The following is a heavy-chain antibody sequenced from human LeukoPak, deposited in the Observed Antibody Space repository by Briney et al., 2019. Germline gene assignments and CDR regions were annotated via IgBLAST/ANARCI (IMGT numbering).Heavy chain of an antibody. J-gene: IGHJ4*02. CDR3: AKGGGKVQDY. CDR2: ISSDGSST. Sequence: GGSLRLSCAASGITFSHYWMHWVRHAPGKGLVWVSRISSDGSSTNYADSVKGRFTISGDNAKNTLYLQMNSLRAEDTAVYYCAKGGGKVQDYWGQGTLVTVSS. D-gene: IGHD4-23*01. CDR1: GITFSHYW. V-gene: IGHV3-74*01.